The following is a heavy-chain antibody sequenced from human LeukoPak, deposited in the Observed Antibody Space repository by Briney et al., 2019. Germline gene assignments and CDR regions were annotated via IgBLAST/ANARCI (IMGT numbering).Heavy chain of an antibody. CDR3: ARTTMVRGVTRHFDY. Sequence: GESLKISCKGSGYSFTSYWIGWVRQMPGKGLEWMGIIYPGDSDTRYSPSFQGQVTITADKSISTAYLQWSSLKASDTAMYYCARTTMVRGVTRHFDYWGQGTLVTVSS. CDR1: GYSFTSYW. CDR2: IYPGDSDT. V-gene: IGHV5-51*01. J-gene: IGHJ4*02. D-gene: IGHD3-10*01.